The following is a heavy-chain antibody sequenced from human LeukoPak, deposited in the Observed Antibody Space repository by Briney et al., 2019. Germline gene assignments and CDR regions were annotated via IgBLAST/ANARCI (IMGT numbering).Heavy chain of an antibody. CDR3: ASSSSLHYYGMDV. J-gene: IGHJ6*02. Sequence: PSETLSLTCSVSGGSISSYYWSWIRQPPGKGLEWIGYMYYSGSANYNPSLKSRVTMSVDTSKNHFSLNLTSVTAADTAVYYCASSSSLHYYGMDVWGQGTTVTVSS. D-gene: IGHD6-6*01. CDR1: GGSISSYY. V-gene: IGHV4-59*01. CDR2: MYYSGSA.